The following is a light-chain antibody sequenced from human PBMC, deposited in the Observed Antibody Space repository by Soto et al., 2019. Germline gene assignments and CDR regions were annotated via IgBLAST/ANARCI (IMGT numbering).Light chain of an antibody. CDR1: QSVSNN. CDR3: QQYNTWSPLT. CDR2: GAS. V-gene: IGKV3-15*01. Sequence: EIVMTQSPATLSVSPGERATLSCRASQSVSNNLAWYQQKPGQAPRLLIYGASTRATGITARFSGSGSGTEFTLTISSLQSADVAVYYCQQYNTWSPLTFGGGTKVETK. J-gene: IGKJ4*01.